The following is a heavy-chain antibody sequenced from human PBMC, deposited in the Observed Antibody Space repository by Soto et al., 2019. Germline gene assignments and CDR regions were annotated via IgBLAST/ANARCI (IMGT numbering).Heavy chain of an antibody. J-gene: IGHJ5*02. D-gene: IGHD6-25*01. CDR3: AGQTFTIAAASYGRSNWFDP. CDR2: IYFTGNT. V-gene: IGHV4-39*01. CDR1: GGSITSSSHF. Sequence: PSETLSLTCSASGGSITSSSHFWGWVRQPPGKGLEWIGTIYFTGNTYYIPSLKSRLTMSIDTSKNEFSLRLNSVTAADTAVDYCAGQTFTIAAASYGRSNWFDPWGPGTLVTVSS.